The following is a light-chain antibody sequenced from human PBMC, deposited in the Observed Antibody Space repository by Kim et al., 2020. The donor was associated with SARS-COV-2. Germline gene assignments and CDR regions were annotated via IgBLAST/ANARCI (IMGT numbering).Light chain of an antibody. Sequence: GQSVPISCPGTSSDVGGYDYVYWYQQHPGKAPKLRIYEVSKRPSGVPDRFSGSKSGNTASLTVSGLQAEDEADYYCSSYAGSNNLVFGGGTQLTVL. CDR3: SSYAGSNNLV. V-gene: IGLV2-8*01. CDR1: SSDVGGYDY. CDR2: EVS. J-gene: IGLJ2*01.